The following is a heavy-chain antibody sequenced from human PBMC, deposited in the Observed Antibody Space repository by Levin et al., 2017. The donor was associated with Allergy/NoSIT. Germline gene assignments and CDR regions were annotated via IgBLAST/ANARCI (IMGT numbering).Heavy chain of an antibody. V-gene: IGHV4-31*03. J-gene: IGHJ4*01. D-gene: IGHD5-24*01. Sequence: LRLSCTVSGGSISGGGYHWTWIRQHPEKGLEWIGYIYYSGSTFYNPSLKSRLMISVDTSKNKFSLNVSSVTAADTAVYYCAREHGSTFHFWGHGALVTVAS. CDR3: AREHGSTFHF. CDR2: IYYSGST. CDR1: GGSISGGGYH.